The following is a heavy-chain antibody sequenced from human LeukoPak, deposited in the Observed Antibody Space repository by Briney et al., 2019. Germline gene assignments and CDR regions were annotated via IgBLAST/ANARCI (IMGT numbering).Heavy chain of an antibody. CDR3: ARSRQDDYGDYFDY. D-gene: IGHD4-17*01. J-gene: IGHJ4*02. CDR2: IYYSGST. CDR1: GFTFRDFA. Sequence: LRLSCTSSGFTFRDFALSWIRQPPGKGLEWIGYIYYSGSTNYNPSLKSRVTISVDTSKNQSSLKLSSVTAADTAVYYCARSRQDDYGDYFDYWGQGTLVTVSS. V-gene: IGHV4-59*01.